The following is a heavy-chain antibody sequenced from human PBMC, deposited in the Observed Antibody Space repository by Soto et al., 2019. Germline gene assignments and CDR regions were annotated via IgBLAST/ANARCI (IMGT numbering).Heavy chain of an antibody. Sequence: QVQLVQAGAEVKKPGASVKVSCTASGYTFTGYYMHWVRQASGQGLEWMGCINPNSGGTNYAQKFQGRVTMTRGTVISTAYMELSRLRSDDTVVYYCARNSGSTNSYYSYGMDVWGQGTTVTVSS. J-gene: IGHJ6*01. V-gene: IGHV1-2*02. D-gene: IGHD1-26*01. CDR1: GYTFTGYY. CDR3: ARNSGSTNSYYSYGMDV. CDR2: INPNSGGT.